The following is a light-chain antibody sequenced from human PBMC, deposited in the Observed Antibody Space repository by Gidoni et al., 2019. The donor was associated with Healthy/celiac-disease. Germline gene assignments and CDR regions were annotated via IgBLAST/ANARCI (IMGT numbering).Light chain of an antibody. CDR3: SSYTSSSTLGVV. CDR2: DVS. CDR1: SSDVGGYNY. Sequence: QSALTQPASVAGSPGQSITTYCTGTSSDVGGYNYVSWDQQHPREAPKLMIYDVSNRPPGVSNRFSGSKSGNTASLTFSGLQAEDEADYYCSSYTSSSTLGVVFGGGTKLTVL. J-gene: IGLJ2*01. V-gene: IGLV2-14*01.